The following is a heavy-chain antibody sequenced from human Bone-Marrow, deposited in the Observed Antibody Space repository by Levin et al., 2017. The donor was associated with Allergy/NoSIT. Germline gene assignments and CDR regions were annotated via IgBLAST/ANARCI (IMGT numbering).Heavy chain of an antibody. CDR3: AKDFADPRSGSRLDGLDT. CDR2: ISYDGSII. CDR1: GFTFSSHG. D-gene: IGHD5-12*01. Sequence: GGSLRLSCMATGFTFSSHGMHWVRRAPGKGLEWLAVISYDGSIIQYADSVQGRFTVSRDNSKNTMYLQVNRLRPEDTAVYFCAKDFADPRSGSRLDGLDTWGQGTRVAVSS. V-gene: IGHV3-30*18. J-gene: IGHJ3*02.